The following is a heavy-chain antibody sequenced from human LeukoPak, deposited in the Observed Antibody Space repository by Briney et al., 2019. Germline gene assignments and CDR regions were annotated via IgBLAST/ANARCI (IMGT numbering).Heavy chain of an antibody. CDR2: ISYDGSNK. CDR1: GFTFSSYW. D-gene: IGHD2-2*01. CDR3: AKDGENESLWAVPAATDDRYFDY. V-gene: IGHV3-30*18. Sequence: PGGSLRLSCAASGFTFSSYWMTWVRQAPGKGLEWVAVISYDGSNKYYADSVKGRFTISRDNSKNTLYLQMNSLRAEDTAVYYCAKDGENESLWAVPAATDDRYFDYWGQGTLVTVSS. J-gene: IGHJ4*02.